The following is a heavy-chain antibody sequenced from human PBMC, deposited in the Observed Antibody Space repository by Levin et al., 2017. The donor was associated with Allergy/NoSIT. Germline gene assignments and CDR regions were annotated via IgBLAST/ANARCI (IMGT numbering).Heavy chain of an antibody. V-gene: IGHV1-46*01. CDR3: ARDGYCSGGRCPFDY. J-gene: IGHJ4*02. D-gene: IGHD2-15*01. Sequence: GESLKISCKASGYTFTSYYMHWVRQAPGQGLEWMGIINPSGGSTSYAQKFQGRVTMTRDTSTSTVYMELSSLRSEDTAVYYCARDGYCSGGRCPFDYWGQGTLVTVS. CDR1: GYTFTSYY. CDR2: INPSGGST.